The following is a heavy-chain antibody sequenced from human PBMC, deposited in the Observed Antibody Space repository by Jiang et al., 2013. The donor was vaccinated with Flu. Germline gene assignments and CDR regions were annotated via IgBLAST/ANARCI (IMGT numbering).Heavy chain of an antibody. CDR3: ARDGARAVAGTGYYGMDV. J-gene: IGHJ6*02. V-gene: IGHV3-33*08. CDR1: GFTFSSYG. CDR2: IWYDGSNK. Sequence: VQLLESGGGVVQPGRSLRLSCAASGFTFSSYGMHWVRQAPGKGLEWVAVIWYDGSNKYYADSVKGRFTISRDNSKNTLYLQMNSLRAEDTAVYYCARDGARAVAGTGYYGMDVWGQGTTVTVSS. D-gene: IGHD6-19*01.